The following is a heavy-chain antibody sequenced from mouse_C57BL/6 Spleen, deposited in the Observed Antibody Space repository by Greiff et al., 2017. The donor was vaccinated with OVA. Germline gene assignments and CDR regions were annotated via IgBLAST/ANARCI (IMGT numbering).Heavy chain of an antibody. V-gene: IGHV1-69*01. CDR3: SRWPFSYPGIYFCL. J-gene: IGHJ2*01. Sequence: QVQLQQPGAELVMPGASVKLSCKASGYTFTSYWMHWVKQRPGQGLEWIGEIDPSDSYTNYNQKFKGKSTLTVDKSSSTAYMQLSSLTSEDSAVYYCSRWPFSYPGIYFCLRGQGTTLTVSS. CDR1: GYTFTSYW. D-gene: IGHD2-12*01. CDR2: IDPSDSYT.